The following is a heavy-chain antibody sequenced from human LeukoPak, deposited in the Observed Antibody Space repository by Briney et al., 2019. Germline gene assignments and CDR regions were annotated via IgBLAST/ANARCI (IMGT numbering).Heavy chain of an antibody. J-gene: IGHJ3*02. CDR1: GYSFTSYW. Sequence: GESLKISCKGSGYSFTSYWISWVRQMPGKGLEWMGRIDPSDSYTNHSPSFQGHVTISADKSISTAYLQWSSLKASDTAMYYCARYSVVVRQRSAFDIWGQGTMVTVSS. CDR2: IDPSDSYT. CDR3: ARYSVVVRQRSAFDI. V-gene: IGHV5-10-1*01. D-gene: IGHD2-15*01.